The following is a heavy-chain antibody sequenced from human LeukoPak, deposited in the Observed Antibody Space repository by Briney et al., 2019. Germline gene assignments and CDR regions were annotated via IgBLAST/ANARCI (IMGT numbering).Heavy chain of an antibody. J-gene: IGHJ4*02. V-gene: IGHV3-74*01. Sequence: GSLRLSCAASGFTFSSYWMHWVRQAPGKGLVWVSRINSDGSSTNYADSVKGRFTISRDDAKSSLYLQMNSLRAEDTAVYYCAKSYNGYESKPDYWGQGTLVTVSS. CDR3: AKSYNGYESKPDY. CDR1: GFTFSSYW. CDR2: INSDGSST. D-gene: IGHD5-12*01.